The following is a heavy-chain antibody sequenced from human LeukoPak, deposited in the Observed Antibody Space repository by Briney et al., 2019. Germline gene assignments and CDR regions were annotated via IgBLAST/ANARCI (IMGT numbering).Heavy chain of an antibody. CDR3: ARARTGGYFDY. V-gene: IGHV3-74*01. J-gene: IGHJ4*02. Sequence: PGGSLRLSCAASGFTFSDYWIHWVRQAPGKGLVWVSRINTDGSITNYADSVKGRFSISRDNSKNTLYLQMNSLRAEDTAVYYCARARTGGYFDYWGQGTLVTVSS. D-gene: IGHD1-1*01. CDR2: INTDGSIT. CDR1: GFTFSDYW.